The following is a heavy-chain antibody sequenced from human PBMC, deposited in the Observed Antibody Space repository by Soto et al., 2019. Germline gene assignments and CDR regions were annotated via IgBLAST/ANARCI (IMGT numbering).Heavy chain of an antibody. V-gene: IGHV5-51*01. D-gene: IGHD3-22*01. CDR2: IYPGDSET. J-gene: IGHJ4*02. CDR3: ARLDSSGYHLVDY. Sequence: EVQLVPSGAEVKKAGESLKISCKGSGYSFSSYWIGWVRQMPGKGLEWMGTIYPGDSETTYSPSFQGQVTISADKSIRIAHLQWSSLKASDTGMYYCARLDSSGYHLVDYWGQGTLVTVSS. CDR1: GYSFSSYW.